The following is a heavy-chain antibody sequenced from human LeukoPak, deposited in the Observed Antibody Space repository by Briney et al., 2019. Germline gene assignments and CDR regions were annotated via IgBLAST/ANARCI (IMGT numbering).Heavy chain of an antibody. Sequence: ASVKVSCKASGYTFSNYGISWVRQAPGQGLEWMGWISAYKGNTNSAKKFQGRVTMTTDTSTTTAYMELRSLRSDDTAVYYCARLNGQWLARKYYYMDVWGKGTTVTVSS. J-gene: IGHJ6*03. CDR1: GYTFSNYG. D-gene: IGHD6-19*01. V-gene: IGHV1-18*01. CDR2: ISAYKGNT. CDR3: ARLNGQWLARKYYYMDV.